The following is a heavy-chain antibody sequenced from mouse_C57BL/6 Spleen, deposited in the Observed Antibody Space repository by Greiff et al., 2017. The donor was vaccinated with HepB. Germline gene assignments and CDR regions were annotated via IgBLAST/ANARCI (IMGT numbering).Heavy chain of an antibody. CDR2: ISSGSSTI. CDR1: GFTFSDYG. CDR3: ARYDYDYAMDY. Sequence: VQLKESGGGLVKPGGSLKLSCAASGFTFSDYGMHWVRQAPEKGLEWVAYISSGSSTIYYADTVKGRFTISRDNAKNTLFLQMTSLRSEDTAMYYCARYDYDYAMDYWGQGTSVTVSS. J-gene: IGHJ4*01. D-gene: IGHD2-4*01. V-gene: IGHV5-17*01.